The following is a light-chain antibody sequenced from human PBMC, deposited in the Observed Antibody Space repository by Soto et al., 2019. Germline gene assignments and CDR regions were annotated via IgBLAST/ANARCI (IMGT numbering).Light chain of an antibody. Sequence: QSVLTQPPSVSGAPGQRVTISCTGSSSNIGAGYDVHWYQQLPGTAPKLLIYGNSNRPSGVPDRFSGSKSGTSASLAITGLQAEDEADYYCQSYDSSLSGSWVFGGGTKHRP. CDR1: SSNIGAGYD. CDR3: QSYDSSLSGSWV. J-gene: IGLJ3*02. CDR2: GNS. V-gene: IGLV1-40*01.